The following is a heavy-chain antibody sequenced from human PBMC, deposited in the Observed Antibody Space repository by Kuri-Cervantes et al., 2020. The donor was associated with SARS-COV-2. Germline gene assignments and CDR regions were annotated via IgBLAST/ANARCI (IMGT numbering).Heavy chain of an antibody. CDR3: ARDSWYYDILTGYYPNDYNYYYYYYMDV. Sequence: GESLKISCAVSGLTFTSYAMHWVRQAPGKGLEWVALISYDGSNKYYADSVKGRFTISRDNSKNTLYLQMNSLRAEDTAVYYCARDSWYYDILTGYYPNDYNYYYYYYMDVWGKGTTVTVSS. D-gene: IGHD3-9*01. CDR2: ISYDGSNK. J-gene: IGHJ6*03. V-gene: IGHV3-30*03. CDR1: GLTFTSYA.